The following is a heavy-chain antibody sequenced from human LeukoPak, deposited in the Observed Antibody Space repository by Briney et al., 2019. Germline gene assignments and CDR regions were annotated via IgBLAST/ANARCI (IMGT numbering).Heavy chain of an antibody. J-gene: IGHJ4*02. V-gene: IGHV3-33*01. D-gene: IGHD2-21*01. CDR1: GFTFSSYG. CDR2: IWYDGSNK. CDR3: ARDRVIHDF. Sequence: PGGSLRLSCAASGFTFSSYGMHWVRQAPGKGLEWVAVIWYDGSNKYYVNSVKGRFTISRDNAKNSLYLQMNSLRAEDTAVYYCARDRVIHDFWGQGTLVTVSS.